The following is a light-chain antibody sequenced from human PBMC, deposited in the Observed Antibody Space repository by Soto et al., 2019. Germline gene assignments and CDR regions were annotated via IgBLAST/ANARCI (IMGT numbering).Light chain of an antibody. V-gene: IGKV1-27*01. CDR3: HKYKSAPYT. Sequence: DIQMTQSPSSLSASVGDRVTITCRASQGIANHLAWYQQKPGKAPNLLIYAAPTLQSGVPSRFSGSGFGTDFTLTISSLQPEDVATYYCHKYKSAPYTFGPGTKVDI. CDR2: AAP. CDR1: QGIANH. J-gene: IGKJ3*01.